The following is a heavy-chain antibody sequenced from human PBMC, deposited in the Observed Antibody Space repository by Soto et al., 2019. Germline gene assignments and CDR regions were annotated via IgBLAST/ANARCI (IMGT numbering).Heavy chain of an antibody. J-gene: IGHJ4*02. V-gene: IGHV4-59*01. Sequence: LSETLSLTCTVSGVSISSSYWSWIRQSPGTGLEWIGYIYYTGTTNYNPSLKRRVTISLDTAKNQFSLNVNSLTTADTAVYFCARGGNRYSNTASGVGGFDFWGQGTLVTVSS. CDR3: ARGGNRYSNTASGVGGFDF. D-gene: IGHD5-12*01. CDR1: GVSISSSY. CDR2: IYYTGTT.